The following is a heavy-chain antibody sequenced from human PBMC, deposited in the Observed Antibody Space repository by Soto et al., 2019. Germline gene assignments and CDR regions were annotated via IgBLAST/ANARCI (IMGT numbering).Heavy chain of an antibody. CDR1: GGSISSYY. V-gene: IGHV4-59*01. D-gene: IGHD2-15*01. J-gene: IGHJ5*02. CDR3: ARVLGARGWFDP. CDR2: IYYSGST. Sequence: PSETLSLTCTVSGGSISSYYWSWIRQPPGKGLEWIGYIYYSGSTSYNPSLKSRVTISVDTSKDQFSLKLSSVTTADTAVYYCARVLGARGWFDPWGQGTLVTVSS.